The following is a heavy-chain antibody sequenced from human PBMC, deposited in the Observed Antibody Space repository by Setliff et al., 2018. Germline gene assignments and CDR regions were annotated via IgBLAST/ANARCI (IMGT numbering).Heavy chain of an antibody. V-gene: IGHV3-33*01. Sequence: PGGSLRLSCAASGFTLSSYGIHWVRQAPGKGLEWVAVVWYGGSNEDSADSVMGRLTISRDDSKNTLYMQMKRLRVDDMAVYYCAREVYGGVKSGGFDVWGQGTMVTVSS. CDR1: GFTLSSYG. CDR2: VWYGGSNE. J-gene: IGHJ3*01. CDR3: AREVYGGVKSGGFDV. D-gene: IGHD4-17*01.